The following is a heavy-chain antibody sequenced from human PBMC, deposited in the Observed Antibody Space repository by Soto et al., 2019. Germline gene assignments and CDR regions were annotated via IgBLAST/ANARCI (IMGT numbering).Heavy chain of an antibody. CDR3: ARGYCSGGTCYRFKFDY. J-gene: IGHJ4*02. V-gene: IGHV4-59*01. CDR2: IYYSGST. Sequence: SETLSLTCTVSGGSISSYYWSWIRQPPGKGLEWIGYIYYSGSTNYNPSLKSRATISVDTSKNQFSLKLSSVTAADTAVYYCARGYCSGGTCYRFKFDYWGQGTLVIVSS. D-gene: IGHD2-15*01. CDR1: GGSISSYY.